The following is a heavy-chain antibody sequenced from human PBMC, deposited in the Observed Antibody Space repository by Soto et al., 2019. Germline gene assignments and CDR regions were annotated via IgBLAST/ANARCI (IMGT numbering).Heavy chain of an antibody. CDR1: GFTFSTFS. Sequence: EVQLVESGGGSVQPGGSLRLSCAASGFTFSTFSMNWVRQAPGRGLEWISYISGGGRPISYAGSVKGRFTISRDNAKNYLYLQMDSLADEDTAVYYCARDLGGAFDSWGQGTLVTVCS. V-gene: IGHV3-48*02. D-gene: IGHD3-10*01. J-gene: IGHJ4*02. CDR3: ARDLGGAFDS. CDR2: ISGGGRPI.